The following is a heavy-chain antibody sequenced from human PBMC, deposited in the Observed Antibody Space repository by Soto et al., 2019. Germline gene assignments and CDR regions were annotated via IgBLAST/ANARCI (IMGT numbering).Heavy chain of an antibody. Sequence: SETLSLTGGVCGDSTRSRYCWTCLRRPPGRGLEWIGEVNQGVTSNYTPSLKSRVTISIDDSKNHFSLDMTSVTAADTAVYYWARHNLGRLFWAQRTPLTFSS. D-gene: IGHD6-25*01. CDR2: VNQGVTS. V-gene: IGHV4-4*02. CDR1: GDSTRSRYC. CDR3: ARHNLGRLF. J-gene: IGHJ4*01.